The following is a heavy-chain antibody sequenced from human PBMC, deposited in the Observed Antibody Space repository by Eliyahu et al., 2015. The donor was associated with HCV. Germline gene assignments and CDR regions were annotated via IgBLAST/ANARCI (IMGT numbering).Heavy chain of an antibody. J-gene: IGHJ3*02. CDR1: GFTFXNCA. V-gene: IGHV3-64D*06. D-gene: IGHD3-22*01. Sequence: EVQLVESGGGLVQPGGSLRLSCSASGFTFXNCAXXWVRQAPGKGLEYVSTXNSYGGSTYYADSVKGRFTISRDNSKNTLYLHMSILRAEDTAVYYCVKGAKGYYYDSSDYYNIAFDIWAKGQWSPSLQ. CDR2: XNSYGGST. CDR3: VKGAKGYYYDSSDYYNIAFDI.